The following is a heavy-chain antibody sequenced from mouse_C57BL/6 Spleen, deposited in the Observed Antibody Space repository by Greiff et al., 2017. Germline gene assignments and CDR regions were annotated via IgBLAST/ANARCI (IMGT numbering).Heavy chain of an antibody. J-gene: IGHJ4*01. CDR1: GYTFTSYW. CDR3: ARSAVVATDAMDY. V-gene: IGHV1-7*01. D-gene: IGHD1-1*01. Sequence: VQLKESGAELAKPGASVKLSCKASGYTFTSYWMHWVKQRPGQGLEWIGYINPSSGYTKYNQKFKDKATLTADKSSSTAYMQLSSLTYEDSAVYYCARSAVVATDAMDYWGQGTSVTVSS. CDR2: INPSSGYT.